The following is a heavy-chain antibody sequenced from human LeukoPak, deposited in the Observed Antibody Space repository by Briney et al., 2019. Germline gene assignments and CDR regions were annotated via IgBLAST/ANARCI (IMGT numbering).Heavy chain of an antibody. CDR1: EYTFTGYY. V-gene: IGHV1-2*02. D-gene: IGHD3-10*01. CDR3: ARARGEDYYYYMDV. J-gene: IGHJ6*03. CDR2: INPNSGGT. Sequence: ASVKVSCKASEYTFTGYYMHWVRQAPGQGLEWMGWINPNSGGTNYAQKFQGRVTMTRDTSISTAYMELSRLRSDDTAVYYCARARGEDYYYYMDVWGKGTTVTVSS.